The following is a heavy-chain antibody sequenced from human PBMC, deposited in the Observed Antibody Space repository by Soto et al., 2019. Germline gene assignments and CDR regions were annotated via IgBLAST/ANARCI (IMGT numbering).Heavy chain of an antibody. J-gene: IGHJ4*02. CDR3: ARGGGGRVVVPAAMSWFPYYFDY. Sequence: SETLSLTCAVYGGSFSGYYWSWIRQPPGKGLEWIGEINHSGSTNYNPSLKSRVTISVDTSKNQFSLKLSSVTAADTAVYYCARGGGGRVVVPAAMSWFPYYFDYWGQGTLVTVSS. CDR2: INHSGST. V-gene: IGHV4-34*01. CDR1: GGSFSGYY. D-gene: IGHD2-2*01.